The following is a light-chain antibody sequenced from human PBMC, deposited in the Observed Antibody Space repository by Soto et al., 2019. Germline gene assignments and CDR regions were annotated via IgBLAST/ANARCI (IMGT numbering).Light chain of an antibody. CDR2: GNS. V-gene: IGLV1-40*01. CDR3: LSYDSSLSGWV. Sequence: QSVLTQPPSVSGAPGQRVTISCTGSSSNIGAGYDVHWYQQLPGTAPKLLISGNSNRPSGVPDRFSGSKSGTSASLAITGLQAEDEADYYCLSYDSSLSGWVFGGGTKLTVL. CDR1: SSNIGAGYD. J-gene: IGLJ3*02.